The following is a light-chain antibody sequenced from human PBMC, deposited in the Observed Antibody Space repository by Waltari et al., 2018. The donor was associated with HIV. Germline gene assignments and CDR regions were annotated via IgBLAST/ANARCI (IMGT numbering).Light chain of an antibody. CDR3: QVWDGRGDPVI. V-gene: IGLV3-21*02. Sequence: SYVLTQPPSVSVAPGQTARITCGGNNIAATKSVHWYRLNPGQAPVVVIHDDRDRPSGIPDRLSGASPGDTATLTVSRAEAGDEADYYCQVWDGRGDPVIFGGGTKLAVV. CDR1: NIAATKS. CDR2: DDR. J-gene: IGLJ2*01.